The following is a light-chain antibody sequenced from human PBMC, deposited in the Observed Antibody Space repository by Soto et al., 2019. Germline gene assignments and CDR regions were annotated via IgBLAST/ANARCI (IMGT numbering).Light chain of an antibody. CDR3: QEYNHWHPIT. J-gene: IGKJ4*01. V-gene: IGKV3-15*01. CDR2: GAS. CDR1: QSINSK. Sequence: EVVMTQSPATLSVSPGEIATLSCRASQSINSKLAWYQQKPGQAPRLLIYGASIRATGIPARFSGSGSGTEFTLTISSLQSEDLAVYYCQEYNHWHPITFGGGTKVDIK.